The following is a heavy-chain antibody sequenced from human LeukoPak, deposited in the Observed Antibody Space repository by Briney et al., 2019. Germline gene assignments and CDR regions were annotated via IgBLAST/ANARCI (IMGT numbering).Heavy chain of an antibody. CDR1: GFTFSNYA. J-gene: IGHJ4*02. Sequence: PGRSLRLSCAASGFTFSNYAMHWVRQAPGKGLEWVAVISFDGSKKYYADSVKGRFNISRDNSSDTLYLDMSSLGDEDTAVYFCATPALHCGGVCFASWGQGPLVTVSS. CDR3: ATPALHCGGVCFAS. D-gene: IGHD2-21*02. CDR2: ISFDGSKK. V-gene: IGHV3-30*04.